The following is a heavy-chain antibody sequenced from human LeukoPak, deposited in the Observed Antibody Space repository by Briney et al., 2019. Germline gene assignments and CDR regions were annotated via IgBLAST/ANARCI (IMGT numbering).Heavy chain of an antibody. Sequence: GASVKVSCKASGYTFTGYYMHWVRQAPGQGLEWMGWINPNSGGTNYAQKFQGRVTMTRDTSTSTVYMELSSLRSEDTAVYYCAREAYDSSGYYYRDYWGQGTLVTVSS. CDR3: AREAYDSSGYYYRDY. CDR1: GYTFTGYY. CDR2: INPNSGGT. J-gene: IGHJ4*02. D-gene: IGHD3-22*01. V-gene: IGHV1-2*02.